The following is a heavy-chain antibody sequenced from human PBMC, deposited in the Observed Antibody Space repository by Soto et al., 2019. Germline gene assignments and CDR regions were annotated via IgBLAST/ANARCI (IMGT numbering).Heavy chain of an antibody. CDR1: GFTFSTYT. Sequence: GGSLRLSCVASGFTFSTYTMSWVRQAPGKGLEWVSVISGSAGSSGPSYADSVQGRFSISRDNARNTLYLQMNSLRGENTAMYYCAKARCSTANCYVPEYWGQGTQVTVSS. CDR2: ISGSAGSSGP. J-gene: IGHJ4*02. D-gene: IGHD2-2*01. CDR3: AKARCSTANCYVPEY. V-gene: IGHV3-23*01.